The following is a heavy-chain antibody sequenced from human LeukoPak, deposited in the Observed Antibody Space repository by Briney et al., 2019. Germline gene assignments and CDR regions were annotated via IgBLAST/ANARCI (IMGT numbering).Heavy chain of an antibody. CDR2: IYPGDSDT. Sequence: GESLKISCKGSGYSFTSYWIGWVRQMPGKGLEWMGIIYPGDSDTRYSPSFQGQVTISADKSISTAYLQWSSLKASDTAMYYCASPTPPYGGGSPVDYGGREPLVTVSS. D-gene: IGHD3-10*01. V-gene: IGHV5-51*01. CDR1: GYSFTSYW. J-gene: IGHJ4*02. CDR3: ASPTPPYGGGSPVDY.